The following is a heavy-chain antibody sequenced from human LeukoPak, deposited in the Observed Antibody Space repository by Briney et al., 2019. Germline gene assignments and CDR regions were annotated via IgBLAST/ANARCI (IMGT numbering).Heavy chain of an antibody. V-gene: IGHV1-2*04. CDR2: INPNSGGT. Sequence: GASVKVSCKASGYTVTGYYMHWVRQAPGQGLEWMGWINPNSGGTNYAQKFQGWVTMTRDTSISTAYMELSRLRSDDTAVYYCARAGLVAATFDLPGDYWGQGTLVTVSS. D-gene: IGHD2-15*01. CDR3: ARAGLVAATFDLPGDY. J-gene: IGHJ4*02. CDR1: GYTVTGYY.